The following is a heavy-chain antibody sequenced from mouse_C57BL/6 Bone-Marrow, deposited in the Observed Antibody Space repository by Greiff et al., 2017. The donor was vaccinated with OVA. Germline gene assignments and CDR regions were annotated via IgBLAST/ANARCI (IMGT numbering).Heavy chain of an antibody. CDR2: ISSGSSTI. D-gene: IGHD1-1*01. V-gene: IGHV5-17*01. Sequence: EVQLVESGGGLVKPGGSLKLSCAASGFTFSDYGMHWVRQAPEKGLEWVAYISSGSSTIYYADTVTGRFTISSDHATNPLFLQMTSLRSEDTAMYYGARRHYYGSSDYAMDYWGQGTSVTVSS. CDR3: ARRHYYGSSDYAMDY. J-gene: IGHJ4*01. CDR1: GFTFSDYG.